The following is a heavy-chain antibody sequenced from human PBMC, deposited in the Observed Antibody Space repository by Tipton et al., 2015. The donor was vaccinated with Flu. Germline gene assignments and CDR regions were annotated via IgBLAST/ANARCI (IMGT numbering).Heavy chain of an antibody. CDR1: GDSIGSDYY. CDR3: ARDPSLGMPEYFDY. D-gene: IGHD6-6*01. Sequence: TLSLTCSVSGDSIGSDYYWGWIRQPPGKGLEWLGNIHRSGSTYHNPSLKNRVTISVDASKSQFSLQLTSVTAADTAVYYCARDPSLGMPEYFDYWGQGILATASS. V-gene: IGHV4-38-2*02. J-gene: IGHJ4*02. CDR2: IHRSGST.